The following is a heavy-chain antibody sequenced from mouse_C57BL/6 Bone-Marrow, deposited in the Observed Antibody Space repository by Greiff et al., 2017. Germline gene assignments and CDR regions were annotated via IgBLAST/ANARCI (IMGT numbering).Heavy chain of an antibody. Sequence: QVQLQQSGAELARPGASVKMSCKASGYTFTSYTMHWVKQRPGQGLEWIGYINPSSGYTKYNQKFKDKAKLTADKSSSTAYMQLSSLTSEDSAVYYCARPHYDAMDYWGQGTSVTVSS. V-gene: IGHV1-4*01. CDR3: ARPHYDAMDY. J-gene: IGHJ4*01. CDR2: INPSSGYT. CDR1: GYTFTSYT.